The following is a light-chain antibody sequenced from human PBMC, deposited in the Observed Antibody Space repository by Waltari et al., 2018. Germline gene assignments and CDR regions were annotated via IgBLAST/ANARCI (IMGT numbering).Light chain of an antibody. CDR3: SSFTKNSLYV. CDR1: SNDVGGYNF. J-gene: IGLJ1*01. V-gene: IGLV2-14*03. Sequence: QSALTQPASVSGSPGQSITISCTGTSNDVGGYNFVSWYQQHPGKAPQLIIYYVSDRPSGVFNGFSGSKSDNTASLTISGLQAEDEADYYCSSFTKNSLYVFGTGTKVTVL. CDR2: YVS.